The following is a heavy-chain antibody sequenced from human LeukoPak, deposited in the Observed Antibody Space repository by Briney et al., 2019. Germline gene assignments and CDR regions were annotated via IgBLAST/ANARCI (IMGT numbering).Heavy chain of an antibody. J-gene: IGHJ4*02. CDR1: GYSFTSYC. V-gene: IGHV5-51*01. CDR3: ARRSQSGIYVEY. D-gene: IGHD1-26*01. Sequence: GESLTISCKGSGYSFTSYCIGWVRQRPGKGLEWMGIIYTGDSDTRYSPSFQGQVTISADKSISTAYVQWSSLEASDTVMYYCARRSQSGIYVEYWGQGTLVSVS. CDR2: IYTGDSDT.